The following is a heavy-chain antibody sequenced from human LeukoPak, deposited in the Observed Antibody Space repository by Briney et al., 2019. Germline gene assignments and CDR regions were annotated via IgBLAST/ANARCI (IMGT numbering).Heavy chain of an antibody. V-gene: IGHV1-69*13. CDR2: IIPIFGTA. J-gene: IGHJ4*02. CDR1: GGTFSSYA. D-gene: IGHD5-12*01. CDR3: ARGWTITGAYGYFDY. Sequence: SVKVSCKASGGTFSSYAISWVRQAPGQGLEWMGGIIPIFGTANYAQKFQGRVTITADESTSTAYMELSSLRSEDTAVYYCARGWTITGAYGYFDYWGQGTLVTVSS.